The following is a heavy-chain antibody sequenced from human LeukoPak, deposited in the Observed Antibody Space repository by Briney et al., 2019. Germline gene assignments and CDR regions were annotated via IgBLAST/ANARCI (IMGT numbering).Heavy chain of an antibody. CDR3: ARDLKYYYGSGSFDY. CDR2: ISYDGSNK. D-gene: IGHD3-10*01. J-gene: IGHJ4*02. V-gene: IGHV3-30-3*01. Sequence: GRSLRLSCAASGFTFSSYAMHWVRQAPGKGLEWVAVISYDGSNKYYADSVKGRFTISRDNSKNTLYLQMNSLRAEDTAVYYCARDLKYYYGSGSFDYWGQGTLVTVSS. CDR1: GFTFSSYA.